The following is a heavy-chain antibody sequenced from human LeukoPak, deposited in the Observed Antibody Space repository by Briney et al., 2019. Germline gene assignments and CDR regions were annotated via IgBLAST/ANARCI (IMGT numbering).Heavy chain of an antibody. CDR3: ARERGIRALYFDN. CDR1: GFTFISYT. J-gene: IGHJ4*02. V-gene: IGHV3-30*04. Sequence: PGGSLRLSCAASGFTFISYTMHWVRQAPGKGLEWVALTSSYGDKYFADSVQGRFTISRDNSRNTVYLQLASLRPDATAVYYCARERGIRALYFDNWGQGTLVTVSS. CDR2: TSSYGDK. D-gene: IGHD3-16*01.